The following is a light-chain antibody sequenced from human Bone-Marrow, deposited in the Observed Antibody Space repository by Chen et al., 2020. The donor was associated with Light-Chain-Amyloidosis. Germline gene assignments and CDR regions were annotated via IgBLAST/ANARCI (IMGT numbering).Light chain of an antibody. CDR2: GSS. J-gene: IGKJ4*01. Sequence: EIVLTQSPGTLSLSPGEGANLSCRASQTISSNYLTWYQQKFGQAPRLLIYGSSIRATGIPDRFTGSGSGTDFTLTISRLEPEDFAMYYCQQYGTSPLTFGGGTKVEIK. CDR3: QQYGTSPLT. V-gene: IGKV3-20*01. CDR1: QTISSNY.